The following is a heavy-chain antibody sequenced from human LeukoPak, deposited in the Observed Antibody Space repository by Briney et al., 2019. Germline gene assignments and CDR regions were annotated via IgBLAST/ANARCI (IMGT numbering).Heavy chain of an antibody. D-gene: IGHD3-22*01. CDR2: IYHSGST. J-gene: IGHJ6*03. V-gene: IGHV4-38-2*01. Sequence: SETLSLTCAVSGYSISSGYYWGWIRQPPGKGLEWIGSIYHSGSTYYNPSLKSRVTISVDTSKNQFSLKLSSVTAADTAVYYCARHYYDSSGYSYYYYYYYMVVWDKGTTVTVSS. CDR3: ARHYYDSSGYSYYYYYYYMVV. CDR1: GYSISSGYY.